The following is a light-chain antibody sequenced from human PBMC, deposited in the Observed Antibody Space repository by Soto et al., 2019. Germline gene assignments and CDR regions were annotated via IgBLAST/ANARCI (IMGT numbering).Light chain of an antibody. J-gene: IGLJ2*01. V-gene: IGLV1-40*01. CDR3: QSHDSDRGGSVV. Sequence: QSVLTQPPSVSGAPGQRVTISCSGSSSNIGANYDVHWYQQVPGTAPNLLFYYNSKRPSGVPARFSGSKSGTSASLAITGLQAEDESDYFCQSHDSDRGGSVVFGGGTKVTVL. CDR1: SSNIGANYD. CDR2: YNS.